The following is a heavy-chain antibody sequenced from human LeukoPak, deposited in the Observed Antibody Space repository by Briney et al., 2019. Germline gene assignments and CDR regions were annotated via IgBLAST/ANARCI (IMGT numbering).Heavy chain of an antibody. Sequence: SETLSLTCTVSGGSISSGGYYWSWIRQHPGKDLEWIGYIYYSGSTYYNPSLKSRVTISVDTSKNQFSLKLSSVTAADTAVYYCARDSYGSGLCWGQGTLVTVSS. CDR1: GGSISSGGYY. CDR2: IYYSGST. D-gene: IGHD3-10*01. CDR3: ARDSYGSGLC. V-gene: IGHV4-31*03. J-gene: IGHJ4*02.